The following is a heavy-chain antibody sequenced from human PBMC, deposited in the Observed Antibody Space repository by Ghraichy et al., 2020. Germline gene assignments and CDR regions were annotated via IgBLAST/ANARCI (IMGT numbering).Heavy chain of an antibody. D-gene: IGHD2/OR15-2a*01. CDR1: GFTFSDYS. J-gene: IGHJ4*02. CDR3: ARDRCTGFCNRNTGYCNDTTWPH. Sequence: GGSLRLSCAASGFTFSDYSMNWVRQAPGKGLEWVSSISTSSNYIYYAESVKGRFTISRDNAKNSLYLQMNSLRAEDTAVYFCARDRCTGFCNRNTGYCNDTTWPHWGQGTLVTVSS. V-gene: IGHV3-21*06. CDR2: ISTSSNYI.